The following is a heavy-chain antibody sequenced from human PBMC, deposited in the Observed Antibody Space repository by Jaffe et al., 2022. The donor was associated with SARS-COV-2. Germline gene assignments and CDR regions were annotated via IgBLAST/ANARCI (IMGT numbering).Heavy chain of an antibody. J-gene: IGHJ4*02. CDR2: IWYDGRNK. V-gene: IGHV3-33*01. CDR3: ARGTVRQLSFGESDY. D-gene: IGHD3-10*01. Sequence: QVQLVESGGGVVQPGRSLRLSCAASGFTFSTYGMHWVRQAPGKGLEWVAVIWYDGRNKYYADSVKGRFTISRDTSTNTVYLQMNSLRAEDTAVYYCARGTVRQLSFGESDYWGQGTLVTVSS. CDR1: GFTFSTYG.